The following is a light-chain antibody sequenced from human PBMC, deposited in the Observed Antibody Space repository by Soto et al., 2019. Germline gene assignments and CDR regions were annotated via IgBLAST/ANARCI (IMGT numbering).Light chain of an antibody. CDR2: LGS. CDR1: QSLLHSSGYNH. V-gene: IGKV2-28*01. CDR3: MQALQPPDT. Sequence: DIVMTQSPLSLPVTPGEPASISCRSSQSLLHSSGYNHLDWYLQKPGQSPQLLIHLGSNRASGVPDRFSGSGSGTYFTLKISRVEAEDVGLYYCMQALQPPDTFGGGTKVEIK. J-gene: IGKJ4*01.